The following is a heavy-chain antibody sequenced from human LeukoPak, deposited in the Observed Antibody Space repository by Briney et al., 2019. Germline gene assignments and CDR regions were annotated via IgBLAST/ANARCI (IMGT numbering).Heavy chain of an antibody. J-gene: IGHJ4*02. CDR2: IYYSGSP. V-gene: IGHV4-39*01. Sequence: PSETLSLTCTVSGGSISSNSYYWGWIRQPPGKGLEWFGSIYYSGSPYYNPSLKSRVTISVDTSKNQFSLRLSSVTAADTAVYYCASLGYCSGGSCSRPPPPYSRFDYWGQGTLVTVSS. CDR1: GGSISSNSYY. CDR3: ASLGYCSGGSCSRPPPPYSRFDY. D-gene: IGHD2-15*01.